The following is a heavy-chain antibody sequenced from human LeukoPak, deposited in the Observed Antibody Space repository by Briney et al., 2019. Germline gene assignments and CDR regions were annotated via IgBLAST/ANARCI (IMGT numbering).Heavy chain of an antibody. V-gene: IGHV1-18*01. CDR1: GYTFTSYG. J-gene: IGHJ4*02. CDR2: ISAYNGNT. CDR3: ARGGPAQRGPGYYYDSSGPELDY. D-gene: IGHD3-22*01. Sequence: ASVKVSCKASGYTFTSYGISWVRQAPGQGLEWMGWISAYNGNTNYAQKLQGRVTTTTDTSTSTAYMELRSLRSDDTAVYYCARGGPAQRGPGYYYDSSGPELDYWGQGTLVTVSS.